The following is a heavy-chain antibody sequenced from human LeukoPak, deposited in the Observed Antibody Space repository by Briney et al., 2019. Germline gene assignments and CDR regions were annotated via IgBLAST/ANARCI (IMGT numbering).Heavy chain of an antibody. Sequence: ASVKVSCKASGYTFTGYYMHWVRQAPGQGLEWMGWINPNSGGTNYAQKFQGRVTMTRDTSISTAYMELSRLRSDDTAVYYCVRDRNRIVVVPAAMGYWGQGTLVTVSS. J-gene: IGHJ4*02. CDR2: INPNSGGT. CDR3: VRDRNRIVVVPAAMGY. D-gene: IGHD2-2*01. CDR1: GYTFTGYY. V-gene: IGHV1-2*02.